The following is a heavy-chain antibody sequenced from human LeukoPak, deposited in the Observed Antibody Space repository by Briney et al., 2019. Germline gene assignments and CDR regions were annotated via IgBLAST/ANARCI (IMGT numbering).Heavy chain of an antibody. J-gene: IGHJ3*02. CDR1: GYSFTSYW. V-gene: IGHV5-51*01. CDR2: IYPGDSDT. Sequence: GESLKISCKGSGYSFTSYWIGWVRQMPGKGLEWMGIIYPGDSDTRYSPSFQGQVTISADKSISTAYLQWSSLKASDTAMYYCASSPKYSSSFDAFDIWGQGTMVTVSS. D-gene: IGHD6-6*01. CDR3: ASSPKYSSSFDAFDI.